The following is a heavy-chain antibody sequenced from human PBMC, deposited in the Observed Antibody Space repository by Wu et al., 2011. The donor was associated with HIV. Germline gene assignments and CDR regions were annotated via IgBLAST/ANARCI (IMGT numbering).Heavy chain of an antibody. CDR3: AREGGGGSYGGWWFDP. Sequence: LVQSGAEVKKPGASVKVSCKASGYTFTAYYMHWLRQAPGQGLEWMGWINPHSGNTNFAQNLQGRVTMTTDTSTSTAYMELRSLRSDDTAVYYCAREGGGGSYGGWWFDPWGQGTLVTVSS. J-gene: IGHJ5*02. CDR1: GYTFTAYY. D-gene: IGHD1-26*01. CDR2: INPHSGNT. V-gene: IGHV1-18*04.